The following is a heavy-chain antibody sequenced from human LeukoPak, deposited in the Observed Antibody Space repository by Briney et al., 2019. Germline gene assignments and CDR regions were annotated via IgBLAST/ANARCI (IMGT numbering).Heavy chain of an antibody. D-gene: IGHD6-6*01. CDR3: ARAARLSSYYYYYMDV. V-gene: IGHV4-4*07. CDR2: IYTSGST. Sequence: NPSQTLSLTCTVSGGSISSYYWSWIRQPAGKGLEWIGRIYTSGSTNYNPSLKSRVTMSVDTSKNQFSLKLSSVTAADTAVYYCARAARLSSYYYYYMDVWGKGTTVTVSS. J-gene: IGHJ6*03. CDR1: GGSISSYY.